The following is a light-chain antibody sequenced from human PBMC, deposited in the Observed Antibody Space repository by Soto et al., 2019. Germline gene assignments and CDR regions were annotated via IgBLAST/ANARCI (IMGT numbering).Light chain of an antibody. CDR2: GAS. Sequence: VMTPAPTTLSVSPGDRVTFSFRASQNVYTNLAWYQHKPGQAPRLLISGASTGATGIPARFSGSGSGTEFTLTINSLQSEDFAVYYCQQFYTWPVTFGGGTKVDIK. J-gene: IGKJ4*01. V-gene: IGKV3-15*01. CDR3: QQFYTWPVT. CDR1: QNVYTN.